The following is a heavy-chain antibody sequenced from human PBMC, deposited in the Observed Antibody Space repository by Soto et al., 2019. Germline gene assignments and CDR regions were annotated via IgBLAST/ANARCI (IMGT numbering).Heavy chain of an antibody. J-gene: IGHJ1*01. V-gene: IGHV3-9*01. D-gene: IGHD6-19*01. CDR1: GFTFDDYA. CDR3: AKVSLLGGGWYGVLKH. CDR2: ISWNSGSI. Sequence: GGSLRLSCAASGFTFDDYAMHWVRQAPGKGLEWVSGISWNSGSIGYADSVKGRFTISRDNAKNSLYLQMNSLRAEDTALYYCAKVSLLGGGWYGVLKHWGQGTLVTVSS.